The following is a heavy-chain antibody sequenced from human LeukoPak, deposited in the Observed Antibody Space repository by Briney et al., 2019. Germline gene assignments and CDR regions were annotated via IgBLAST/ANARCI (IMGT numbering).Heavy chain of an antibody. Sequence: SVKVSCKASGGTFSSYAISWVRQAPGQGLEWMGGIIPIFGTANYAQKFQGRVTITTDESTSTAYMELSSLRSEDTAVYYCARGTRSWARPYFDYWGQGTLVTVSS. CDR2: IIPIFGTA. CDR1: GGTFSSYA. J-gene: IGHJ4*02. V-gene: IGHV1-69*05. CDR3: ARGTRSWARPYFDY. D-gene: IGHD3-16*01.